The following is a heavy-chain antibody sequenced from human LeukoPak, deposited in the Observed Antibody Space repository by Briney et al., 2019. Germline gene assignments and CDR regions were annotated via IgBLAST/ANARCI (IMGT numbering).Heavy chain of an antibody. Sequence: GGSLRLSCAASGFTFSNAWMSWVRQVPGKGREWVGRIKSKIDGRTTDYAAPVKDRFTISRDDLKNTLYLQMNSLKTEDTAVYYCTRSDGRYRGSGYKDWGQGTLVTVSS. CDR3: TRSDGRYRGSGYKD. CDR1: GFTFSNAW. V-gene: IGHV3-15*01. D-gene: IGHD3-10*01. J-gene: IGHJ4*02. CDR2: IKSKIDGRTT.